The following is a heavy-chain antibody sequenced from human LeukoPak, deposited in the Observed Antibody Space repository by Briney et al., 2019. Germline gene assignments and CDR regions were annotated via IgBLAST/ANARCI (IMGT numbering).Heavy chain of an antibody. CDR1: GDSVSSNSAA. J-gene: IGHJ4*02. Sequence: SQTLSLTCAIAGDSVSSNSAAWNCIRQSPSRGLECLGRTYYRSKWYNDYAVSVKSRITINPETSKNQFSLQLNSVTPEDTAVYYCARSMGGYFYDPRASDYWGQGTLVTVSS. CDR3: ARSMGGYFYDPRASDY. CDR2: TYYRSKWYN. V-gene: IGHV6-1*01. D-gene: IGHD2/OR15-2a*01.